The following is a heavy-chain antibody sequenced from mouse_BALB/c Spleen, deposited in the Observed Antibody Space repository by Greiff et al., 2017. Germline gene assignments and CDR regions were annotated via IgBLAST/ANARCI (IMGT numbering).Heavy chain of an antibody. Sequence: VQGVESGPGLVAPSQSLSITCTVSGFSLTSYGVHWVRQPPGKGLEWLGVIWAGGSTNYNSALMSRLSISKDNSKSQVFLKMNSLQTDDTAMYYCARDIYYGNLYWYFDVWGAGTTVTVSS. D-gene: IGHD2-1*01. CDR2: IWAGGST. CDR1: GFSLTSYG. CDR3: ARDIYYGNLYWYFDV. V-gene: IGHV2-9*02. J-gene: IGHJ1*01.